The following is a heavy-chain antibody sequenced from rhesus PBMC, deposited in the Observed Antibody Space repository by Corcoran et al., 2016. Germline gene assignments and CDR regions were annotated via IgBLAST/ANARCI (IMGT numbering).Heavy chain of an antibody. V-gene: IGHV4-169*01. D-gene: IGHD5-42*01. CDR1: GGSISSNY. CDR3: ARRGTVGTLDY. CDR2: IYGSDSNT. Sequence: QLQLQESGPGLVKPSETLSVTCAVSGGSISSNYWSWIRPPPGKGLEGIGRIYGSDSNTNYNPSRKSRVTRSVDTSKNQLSLKLSSVTAADTAVYYCARRGTVGTLDYWGQGVLVTVSS. J-gene: IGHJ4*01.